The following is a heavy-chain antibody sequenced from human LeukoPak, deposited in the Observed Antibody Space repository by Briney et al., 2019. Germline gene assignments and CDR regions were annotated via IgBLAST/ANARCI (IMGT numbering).Heavy chain of an antibody. D-gene: IGHD3-3*01. CDR2: IYYSGST. J-gene: IGHJ6*03. V-gene: IGHV4-59*11. Sequence: SETLSLTCTVSGGSIGSHYWSWIRQPPGKGLEWIGYIYYSGSTNYNPSLKSRVTISVDTSKNQFSLKLSSVTAADTAVYYCARGILDFWSGYLASGYYYYYMDVWGKGTTVTVSS. CDR1: GGSIGSHY. CDR3: ARGILDFWSGYLASGYYYYYMDV.